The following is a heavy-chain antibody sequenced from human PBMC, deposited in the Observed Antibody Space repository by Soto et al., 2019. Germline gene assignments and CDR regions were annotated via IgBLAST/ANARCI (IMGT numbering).Heavy chain of an antibody. CDR1: GGPISGYY. D-gene: IGHD5-12*01. Sequence: SETLSLTCTVSGGPISGYYWSWIRQPPGKGLEWIGYIYYSGSTNYNPSLKSRVTISVDTSKNQFSLKLSSVTAADTAVYYCAREIGGYDPDGYGYWGQGTLVTVSS. CDR2: IYYSGST. V-gene: IGHV4-59*01. CDR3: AREIGGYDPDGYGY. J-gene: IGHJ4*02.